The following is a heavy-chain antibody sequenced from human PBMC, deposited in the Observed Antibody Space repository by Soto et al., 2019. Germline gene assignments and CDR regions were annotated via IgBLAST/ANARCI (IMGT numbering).Heavy chain of an antibody. CDR2: IIPIFGTA. CDR3: ARAYYYDSSGYPSLLSFDY. V-gene: IGHV1-69*13. D-gene: IGHD3-22*01. CDR1: GGTFSSYA. J-gene: IGHJ4*02. Sequence: SMKVSCKASGGTFSSYAISWVRQAPGQGLEWMGGIIPIFGTANYAQKFQGRVTITADESTSTAYMELSSLRSEDTAVYYCARAYYYDSSGYPSLLSFDYWGQGTLVTVSS.